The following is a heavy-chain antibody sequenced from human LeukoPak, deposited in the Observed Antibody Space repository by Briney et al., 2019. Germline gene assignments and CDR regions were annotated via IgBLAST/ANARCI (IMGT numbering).Heavy chain of an antibody. CDR1: GFTFSSYG. J-gene: IGHJ6*02. Sequence: PGGSLRLSCAASGFTFSSYGMHWVRQAPGKGLEWVAFIRYDGSNKYYADSVKGRFTISRDNSKNTLDLQMNSLRVEDTAVYFCARSKPTDYYYNGMDVWGQGTTVTVSS. CDR2: IRYDGSNK. D-gene: IGHD1-14*01. V-gene: IGHV3-30*02. CDR3: ARSKPTDYYYNGMDV.